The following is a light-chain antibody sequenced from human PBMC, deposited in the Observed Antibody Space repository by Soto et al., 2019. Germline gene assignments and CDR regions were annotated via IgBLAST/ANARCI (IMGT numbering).Light chain of an antibody. Sequence: DFRMTQSPASLSASIGDRVTITCRASQDLANSLAWYQQKPGKVPALLIYAAVTSHSGVPSRFSGSGSGTEFSLTINNLQPEDVATYYCQKSSGAPFTVGPGT. V-gene: IGKV1-27*01. CDR3: QKSSGAPFT. J-gene: IGKJ3*01. CDR1: QDLANS. CDR2: AAV.